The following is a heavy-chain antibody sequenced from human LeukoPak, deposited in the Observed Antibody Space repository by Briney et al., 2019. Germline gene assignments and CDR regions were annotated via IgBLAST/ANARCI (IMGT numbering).Heavy chain of an antibody. CDR2: IWYDGSNK. CDR1: GFTFSSYG. Sequence: GNSLRLSCAASGFTFSSYGMHWVRQAPGKGLEWVAHIWYDGSNKFYADSVKGRFTISRDNSKNTLFLQMNSLRAEDTAVYYCAKCHSSNWNDALDIWGQGTMVTVSS. J-gene: IGHJ3*02. V-gene: IGHV3-33*06. D-gene: IGHD6-13*01. CDR3: AKCHSSNWNDALDI.